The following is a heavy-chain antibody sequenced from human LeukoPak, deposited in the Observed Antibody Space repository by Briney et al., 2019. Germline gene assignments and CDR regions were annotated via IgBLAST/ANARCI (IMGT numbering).Heavy chain of an antibody. V-gene: IGHV3-66*01. D-gene: IGHD5-12*01. CDR2: IYSGGST. Sequence: PGGSLRLSCAASGFTVSSNYMSWVRQAPGKGLEWVSVIYSGGSTYYADSVKGRFTISRDNSKNMLYLQMNSLRAEDTAVYYCASRSAYSGYDYVGYYYYGMDVWGQGTTVTVSS. CDR1: GFTVSSNY. J-gene: IGHJ6*02. CDR3: ASRSAYSGYDYVGYYYYGMDV.